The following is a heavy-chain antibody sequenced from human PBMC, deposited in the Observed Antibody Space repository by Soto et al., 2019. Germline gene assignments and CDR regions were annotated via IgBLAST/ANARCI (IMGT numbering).Heavy chain of an antibody. CDR2: IYHSGST. J-gene: IGHJ6*02. Sequence: QLQLQESGSGLVKPSQTLSLTCAVSGGSISSGGYSWSWIRQPPGKGLEWIGYIYHSGSTYYNPSLRGRVPISVDRSKNQFSLKLSSVTAADTAVYYCARGGSYGLLGMDVWGQGTTVTVSS. CDR3: ARGGSYGLLGMDV. CDR1: GGSISSGGYS. D-gene: IGHD1-26*01. V-gene: IGHV4-30-2*01.